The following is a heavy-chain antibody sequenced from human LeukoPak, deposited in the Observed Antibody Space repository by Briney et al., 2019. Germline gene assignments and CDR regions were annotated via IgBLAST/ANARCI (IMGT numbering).Heavy chain of an antibody. J-gene: IGHJ4*02. CDR3: ARETPRRGETRDGYR. V-gene: IGHV3-7*01. CDR1: GFTFSSYW. Sequence: GGSLRLSRAASGFTFSSYWMSWVRQAPGKGLEWVANKKQDGSETYYADSVKGRFTISRDSPKNLLFLQINSLRVEDTAVYYCARETPRRGETRDGYRWGQGTLVAVSS. D-gene: IGHD5-24*01. CDR2: KKQDGSET.